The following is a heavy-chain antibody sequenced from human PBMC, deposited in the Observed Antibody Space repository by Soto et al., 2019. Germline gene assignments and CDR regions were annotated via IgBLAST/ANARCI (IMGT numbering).Heavy chain of an antibody. J-gene: IGHJ4*02. Sequence: PSETLSLTCTVSGGSISSGDYYWSWIRQPPGKGLEWIGYIYYSGSTYYNPSLKSRVTISVDTSKNQFSLKLSSVTAADTAVYYCARTNYYDSSGIDYWGQGTLVTVSS. CDR1: GGSISSGDYY. V-gene: IGHV4-30-4*01. CDR3: ARTNYYDSSGIDY. CDR2: IYYSGST. D-gene: IGHD3-22*01.